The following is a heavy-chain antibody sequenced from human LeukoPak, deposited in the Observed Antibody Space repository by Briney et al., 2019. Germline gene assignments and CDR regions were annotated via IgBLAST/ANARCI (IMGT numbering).Heavy chain of an antibody. J-gene: IGHJ4*02. V-gene: IGHV1-69*05. CDR2: IIPIFGTA. CDR3: ARRNTAMALCY. D-gene: IGHD5-18*01. CDR1: GGTFSRYA. Sequence: SVKASCKASGGTFSRYAISWVRRAPGQGLEWMGGIIPIFGTANYAQKFQGRVTITTDESTSTAYMELSSLRSEDTAVYYCARRNTAMALCYWGQGTLVTVSS.